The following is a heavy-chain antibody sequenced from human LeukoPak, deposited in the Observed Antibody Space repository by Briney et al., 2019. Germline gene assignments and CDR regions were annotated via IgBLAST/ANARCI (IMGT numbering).Heavy chain of an antibody. CDR2: INHSGST. CDR1: GGSLSGHY. Sequence: SETLSLTCAVYGGSLSGHYWSWIRQPPGKGLEWVGEINHSGSTNYNPSLESRVTISVDTAKNHFSLKLRSVTAADNAVYYCAGGQYYDLWSGYYVDWGQGTLVTVSA. J-gene: IGHJ4*02. V-gene: IGHV4-34*01. CDR3: AGGQYYDLWSGYYVD. D-gene: IGHD3-3*01.